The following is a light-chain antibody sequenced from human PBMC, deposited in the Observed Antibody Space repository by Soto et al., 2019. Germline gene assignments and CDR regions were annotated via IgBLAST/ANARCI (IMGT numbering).Light chain of an antibody. Sequence: AIQVTQSPSSLSASVGDRVTITCRASQDIRGALAWYQQKPGKAPKLLIYDVSTVQSGVPSRFSGRGSGTEFSHSITCLHPEDFAPYSCHEFNNYPITYGQGTRL. V-gene: IGKV1D-13*01. CDR3: HEFNNYPIT. J-gene: IGKJ5*01. CDR1: QDIRGA. CDR2: DVS.